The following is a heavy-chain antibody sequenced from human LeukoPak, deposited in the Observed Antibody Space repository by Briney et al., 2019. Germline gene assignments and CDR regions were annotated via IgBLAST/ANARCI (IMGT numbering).Heavy chain of an antibody. D-gene: IGHD6-13*01. CDR1: GFTFSSYS. CDR3: AREGAGIAAGLDY. CDR2: ISSSSSYI. Sequence: PGGSLRLSCAASGFTFSSYSMNWVRQAPGKGLEWVSSISSSSSYIYYADSAKGRFTISRDNAKNSLYLQMNSLRAEDTAVYYCAREGAGIAAGLDYWGQGTLVTVSS. V-gene: IGHV3-21*01. J-gene: IGHJ4*02.